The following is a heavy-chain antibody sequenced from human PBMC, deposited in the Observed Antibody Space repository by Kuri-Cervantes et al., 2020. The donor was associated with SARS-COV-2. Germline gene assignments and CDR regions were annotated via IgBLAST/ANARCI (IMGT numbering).Heavy chain of an antibody. CDR1: GGSISSYY. Sequence: GSLRLSCTVSGGSISSYYWSWIRQPPGKGLEWIGYIYYSGSTNYNPSLKSRVTISVDTSKNQFSLKLSSVTAADTAVYYCARGSNYDFWSGYSTFDYWGQGTLVIVSS. V-gene: IGHV4-59*01. J-gene: IGHJ4*02. CDR2: IYYSGST. CDR3: ARGSNYDFWSGYSTFDY. D-gene: IGHD3-3*01.